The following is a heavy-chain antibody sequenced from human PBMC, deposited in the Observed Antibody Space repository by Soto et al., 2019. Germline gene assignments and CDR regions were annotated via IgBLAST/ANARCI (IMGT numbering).Heavy chain of an antibody. CDR1: GGSMRNYF. CDR3: AAGEASSRNLAPYYLDF. V-gene: IGHV4-59*01. J-gene: IGHJ4*02. D-gene: IGHD6-13*01. Sequence: PSETLSLTCTVSGGSMRNYFWTWIRQPPGKGLEWIGYIHYSGTTSFFPSYNPSLRSRVTISEHTSKNQFSLKLLSVTTADTAVYFCAAGEASSRNLAPYYLDFWGQGTLVTVSS. CDR2: IHYSGTT.